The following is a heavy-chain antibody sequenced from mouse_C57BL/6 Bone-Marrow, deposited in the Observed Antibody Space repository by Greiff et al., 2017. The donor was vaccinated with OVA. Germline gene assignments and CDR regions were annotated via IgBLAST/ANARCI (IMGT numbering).Heavy chain of an antibody. J-gene: IGHJ1*03. CDR3: ARSGGFWYFDV. CDR1: GYSFPDYN. V-gene: IGHV1-39*01. D-gene: IGHD1-1*02. Sequence: SGYSFPDYNMNWVKQSNGKSLEWIGVINPNYGTTSYNQKFKGKATLTVDQSSSTAYMQLNSLTSEDSAVYYCARSGGFWYFDVWGTGTTVTVSS. CDR2: INPNYGTT.